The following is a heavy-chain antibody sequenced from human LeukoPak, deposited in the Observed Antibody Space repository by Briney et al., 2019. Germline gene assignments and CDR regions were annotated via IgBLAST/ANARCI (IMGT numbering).Heavy chain of an antibody. D-gene: IGHD2-15*01. V-gene: IGHV3-23*01. Sequence: GGSLRLSCAASGFTFSSSAMCWVRQAPGKGLEWVSAISNNGGYTYYADSVQGRFTISGDNSKSTLCLQMNSLRAEDTAVYYCAKQLGYCSDGSCYFPYWGQGTLVTVSS. CDR1: GFTFSSSA. J-gene: IGHJ4*02. CDR2: ISNNGGYT. CDR3: AKQLGYCSDGSCYFPY.